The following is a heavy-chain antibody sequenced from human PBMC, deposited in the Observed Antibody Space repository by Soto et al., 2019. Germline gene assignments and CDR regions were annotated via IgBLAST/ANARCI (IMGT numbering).Heavy chain of an antibody. CDR3: AKTVDYDFWSGYRNWFDP. D-gene: IGHD3-3*01. CDR1: GFTFSSYA. J-gene: IGHJ5*02. V-gene: IGHV3-23*01. Sequence: GGSLRLSCAASGFTFSSYAMSWVRQAPGKGLEWVSAISGSGGSTYYADSVKGQFTISRDNSKNTLYLQMNSLRAEDTAVYYCAKTVDYDFWSGYRNWFDPWGQGTLVTVSS. CDR2: ISGSGGST.